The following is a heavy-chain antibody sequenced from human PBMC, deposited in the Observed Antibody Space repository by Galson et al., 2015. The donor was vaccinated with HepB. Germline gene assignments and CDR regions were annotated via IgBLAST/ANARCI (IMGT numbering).Heavy chain of an antibody. CDR1: GFTFSSYE. CDR2: VSSSGSTI. D-gene: IGHD3-22*01. Sequence: SLRLSCAASGFTFSSYEMNWVRQAPGKGLEWVSYVSSSGSTIYYADSVKGRFTISRDNAKSSLYLQMNSLRAEDTAVYYCARVEYYYDSQHAFDIWGQGTMVTVSS. CDR3: ARVEYYYDSQHAFDI. J-gene: IGHJ3*02. V-gene: IGHV3-48*03.